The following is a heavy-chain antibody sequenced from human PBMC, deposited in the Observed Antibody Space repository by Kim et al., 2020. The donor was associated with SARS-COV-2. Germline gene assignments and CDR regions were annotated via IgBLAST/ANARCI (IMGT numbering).Heavy chain of an antibody. CDR2: IKQDGSEK. CDR1: GFTFSSYW. Sequence: GGSLRLSCAASGFTFSSYWMSWVRQAPGKGLEWVANIKQDGSEKYYVDSVKGRFTISRDNAKNSLYLQMNSLRAEDTAVYYCARDGGATVNAFDIWGQGTMVTVSS. V-gene: IGHV3-7*01. J-gene: IGHJ3*02. D-gene: IGHD4-17*01. CDR3: ARDGGATVNAFDI.